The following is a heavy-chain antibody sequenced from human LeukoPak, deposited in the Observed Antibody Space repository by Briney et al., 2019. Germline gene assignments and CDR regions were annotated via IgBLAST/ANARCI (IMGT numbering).Heavy chain of an antibody. CDR2: IDTAGDT. J-gene: IGHJ5*02. V-gene: IGHV3-13*01. CDR1: GFTFSSYD. D-gene: IGHD6-19*01. CDR3: ARAVAGVHWLDP. Sequence: PGGSLRLSCAASGFTFSSYDLHWVRQGTGKGLEWVSGIDTAGDTYYPDSVKGRFTMSRENGKNSLYLQMNSLRAGDTAVYYCARAVAGVHWLDPWGQGTLVTVSS.